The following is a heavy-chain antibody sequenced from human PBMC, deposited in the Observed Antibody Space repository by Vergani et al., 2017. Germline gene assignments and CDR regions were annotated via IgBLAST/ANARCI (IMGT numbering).Heavy chain of an antibody. Sequence: QVQLQESGPGLVKPSETLSLTCTVSGGSISSGGYYWGWIRQPPGKGLEWIGSIYHSGSTYYNPSLKSRGTISVDTSKNQFSLKLSSVTAADTAVYYCARLPRAREPFDYWGQGTLVTVSS. V-gene: IGHV4-39*07. CDR1: GGSISSGGYY. CDR2: IYHSGST. D-gene: IGHD1-14*01. CDR3: ARLPRAREPFDY. J-gene: IGHJ4*02.